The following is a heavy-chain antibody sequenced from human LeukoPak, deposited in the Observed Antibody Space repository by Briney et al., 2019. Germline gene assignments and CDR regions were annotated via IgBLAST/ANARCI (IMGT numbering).Heavy chain of an antibody. CDR1: GFTFSSYV. V-gene: IGHV3-23*01. CDR2: ISGSGGST. D-gene: IGHD6-13*01. CDR3: AREIAAAV. J-gene: IGHJ4*02. Sequence: PGGSLRLSCAVTGFTFSSYVMSWVRQAPGKGLEWVSSISGSGGSTYYADSVKGRFTISRDNPKNTLYLQMNSLRAEDTAVYYCAREIAAAVWGQGTLVTVSS.